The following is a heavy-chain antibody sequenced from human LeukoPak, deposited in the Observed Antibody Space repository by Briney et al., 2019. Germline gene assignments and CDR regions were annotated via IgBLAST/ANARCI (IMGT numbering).Heavy chain of an antibody. CDR1: GFTFSSYW. Sequence: GGSLRLSCAASGFTFSSYWMSWVRQAPGKGLEWVSYISSSGSTIYYADSVKGRFTISRDNAKNSLYLQMNSLRAEDTAVYYCARVATAYFDYWGQGTLVTVSS. V-gene: IGHV3-48*04. CDR2: ISSSGSTI. J-gene: IGHJ4*02. CDR3: ARVATAYFDY. D-gene: IGHD5-12*01.